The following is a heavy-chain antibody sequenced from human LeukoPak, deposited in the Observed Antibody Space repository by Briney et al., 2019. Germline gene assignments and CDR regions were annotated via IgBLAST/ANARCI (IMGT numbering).Heavy chain of an antibody. J-gene: IGHJ4*02. V-gene: IGHV3-23*01. CDR1: GFTFSSYA. CDR2: TSDSGTGT. CDR3: AMQLWSPGY. Sequence: GGSLRLSCAASGFTFSSYAMAWVRQAPGKGLEWVSTTSDSGTGTHYADSVRGRFTISRDNSKNTLYLQMNSLRAEDTALYYCAMQLWSPGYWGQGTLVTDSS. D-gene: IGHD1-1*01.